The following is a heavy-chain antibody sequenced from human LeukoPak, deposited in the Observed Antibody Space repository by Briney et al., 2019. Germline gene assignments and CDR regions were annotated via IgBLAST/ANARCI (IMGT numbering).Heavy chain of an antibody. V-gene: IGHV3-21*01. CDR1: GFTFSSYS. Sequence: GGSLRLSCAASGFTFSSYSMNWVRQAPGKGLEWVSSISSSSSYIYYADSVKGRFTISRDNAKNSLYLQMNSLRAEDTAVYYCARSRYRYFDWLLYFDYWGQGTLVTVSS. D-gene: IGHD3-9*01. CDR3: ARSRYRYFDWLLYFDY. CDR2: ISSSSSYI. J-gene: IGHJ4*02.